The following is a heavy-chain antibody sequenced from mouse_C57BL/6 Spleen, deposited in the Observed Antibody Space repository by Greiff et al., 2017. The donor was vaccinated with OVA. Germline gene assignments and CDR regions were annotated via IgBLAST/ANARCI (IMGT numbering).Heavy chain of an antibody. V-gene: IGHV1-55*01. D-gene: IGHD2-4*01. CDR1: GYTFTSYW. CDR2: IYPGSGST. J-gene: IGHJ2*01. CDR3: ARRATRITTGYFDY. Sequence: QVQLQQPGAELVKPGASVKMSCKASGYTFTSYWITWVKQRPGQGLEWIGDIYPGSGSTNYNEKFKSKATLTVDTSSSTAYLQLSSLTSEDSAVYYWARRATRITTGYFDYWGQGTTLTVSS.